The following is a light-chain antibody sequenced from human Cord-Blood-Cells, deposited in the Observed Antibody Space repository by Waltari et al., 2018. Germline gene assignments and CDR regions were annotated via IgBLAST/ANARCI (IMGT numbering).Light chain of an antibody. J-gene: IGLJ1*01. CDR3: CSYAGSSTYV. CDR1: SSDVWSYNL. Sequence: QSGLTQPASVSGSPGQSLTSSCTGTSSDVWSYNLVSWYQQHPGKAPKPKIYEGSKRPSGVSNRFSGSKSGNTASLTISGLQAEDEADYYCCSYAGSSTYVFGTGTKVTVL. V-gene: IGLV2-23*01. CDR2: EGS.